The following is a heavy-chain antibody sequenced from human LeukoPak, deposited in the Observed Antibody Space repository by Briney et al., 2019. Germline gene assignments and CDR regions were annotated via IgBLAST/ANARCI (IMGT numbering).Heavy chain of an antibody. CDR2: ITGSSSFI. Sequence: GGSLRLSCAASGFTFSTYSMNWVRQAPGKGLEWVSSITGSSSFIYYADSVKGRFTISRDNAKNSLYLQMNSLRAEDTAVYYCARDLSDDYGDSIDAFDIWGQGTMVTVSS. V-gene: IGHV3-21*01. CDR3: ARDLSDDYGDSIDAFDI. J-gene: IGHJ3*02. D-gene: IGHD4-17*01. CDR1: GFTFSTYS.